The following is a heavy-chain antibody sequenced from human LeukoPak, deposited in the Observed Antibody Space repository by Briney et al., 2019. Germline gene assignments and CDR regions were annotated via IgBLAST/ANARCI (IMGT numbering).Heavy chain of an antibody. V-gene: IGHV4-39*01. CDR3: ARHWASGWPSWYFDL. J-gene: IGHJ2*01. CDR1: GGSISSSSYY. D-gene: IGHD6-19*01. Sequence: SETLSLTCTVSGGSISSSSYYWGWIRQPPGKGLEWIGSIYYSGSTYYNPSLKSRVTISVDTPKNQFSLKLSSVTAADTAVYYCARHWASGWPSWYFDLWGRGTLVTVSS. CDR2: IYYSGST.